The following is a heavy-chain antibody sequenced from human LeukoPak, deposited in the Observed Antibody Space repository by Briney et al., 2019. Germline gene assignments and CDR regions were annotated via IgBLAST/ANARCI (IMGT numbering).Heavy chain of an antibody. CDR3: ARGVGIAATYFDY. V-gene: IGHV3-7*05. CDR1: GFTFSSYW. Sequence: GGSLRLSCAASGFTFSSYWMSWVRQAPGKGLEWVANIKQDGSEKDYVDSVKGRFTISRDNAKNSLYLQMNSLRAEDTAVYYCARGVGIAATYFDYWGQGTLVTVSS. D-gene: IGHD6-13*01. CDR2: IKQDGSEK. J-gene: IGHJ4*02.